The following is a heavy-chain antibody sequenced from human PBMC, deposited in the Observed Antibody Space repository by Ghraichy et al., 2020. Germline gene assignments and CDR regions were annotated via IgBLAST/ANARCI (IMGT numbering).Heavy chain of an antibody. J-gene: IGHJ6*02. Sequence: ASVKVSCKVSGYTLTELSMHWVRQAPGKGLEWMGGFDPEDGETIYAQKFQGRVTMTEDTSTDTAYMELSSLRSEDTAVYYCATEGGYSGYDSTNYYYYYGMDVWGQGTTVTVSS. V-gene: IGHV1-24*01. CDR3: ATEGGYSGYDSTNYYYYYGMDV. CDR1: GYTLTELS. D-gene: IGHD5-12*01. CDR2: FDPEDGET.